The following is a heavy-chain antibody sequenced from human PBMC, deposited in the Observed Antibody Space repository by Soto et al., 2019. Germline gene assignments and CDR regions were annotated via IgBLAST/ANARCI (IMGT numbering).Heavy chain of an antibody. J-gene: IGHJ6*02. D-gene: IGHD4-4*01. Sequence: ASVKVSCKASGYTFTSYGISWVRQAPGQGLEWMGRISAYNGNTNYAQKLQSRVTMTTDTSTSTAYMELRSLRSDDTAVYYCARGRGSNYKINYYYGMDVWGQGTTVTVSS. CDR3: ARGRGSNYKINYYYGMDV. CDR2: ISAYNGNT. CDR1: GYTFTSYG. V-gene: IGHV1-18*01.